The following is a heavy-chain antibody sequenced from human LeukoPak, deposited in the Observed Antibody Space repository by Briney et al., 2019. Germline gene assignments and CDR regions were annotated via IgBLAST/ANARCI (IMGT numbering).Heavy chain of an antibody. CDR1: GFTFSSYA. J-gene: IGHJ4*02. CDR3: ATRDWSDTVTSGPAGY. V-gene: IGHV3-23*01. CDR2: ISGSGGST. Sequence: GGSLRLSCAGSGFTFSSYAMSWVRQAPGKGLEWVSAISGSGGSTYYADSVKGRFTISRDNSKNTLYLQMNSLRAEDTAVYYCATRDWSDTVTSGPAGYWGQGTLVTVSS. D-gene: IGHD4-11*01.